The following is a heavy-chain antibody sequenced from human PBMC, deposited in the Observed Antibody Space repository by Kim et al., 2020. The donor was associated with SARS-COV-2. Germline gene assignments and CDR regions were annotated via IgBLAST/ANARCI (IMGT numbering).Heavy chain of an antibody. CDR3: SSHVGGATGLGV. V-gene: IGHV3-73*01. CDR1: GFTISGSY. CDR2: IGSKANTYAT. J-gene: IGHJ6*02. D-gene: IGHD3-16*01. Sequence: GGSLRLSCAASGFTISGSYIHWVRQASGKGLEWVGRIGSKANTYATVYAASVKGRFSISRDNSKNTADLQMDSLKTEDTAVYYCSSHVGGATGLGVWGQGTTVTVSS.